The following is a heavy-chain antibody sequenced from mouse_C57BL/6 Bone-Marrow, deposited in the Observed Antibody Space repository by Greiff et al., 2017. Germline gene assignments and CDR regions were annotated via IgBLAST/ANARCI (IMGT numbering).Heavy chain of an antibody. CDR2: ISDGGSYT. CDR1: GFTFSSYA. V-gene: IGHV5-4*01. Sequence: EVQRVESGGGLVKPGGSLKLSCAASGFTFSSYAMSWVRQTPEKRLEWVAIISDGGSYTYYPDNVKGRFTISRDNAKNNLYLQMSHLKSKDTAMYYCAREDYYGSSSFAYWGQGTLVTVSA. D-gene: IGHD1-1*01. CDR3: AREDYYGSSSFAY. J-gene: IGHJ3*01.